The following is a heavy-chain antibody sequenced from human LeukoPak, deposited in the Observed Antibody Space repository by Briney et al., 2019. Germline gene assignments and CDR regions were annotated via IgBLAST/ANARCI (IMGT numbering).Heavy chain of an antibody. CDR3: AREKEEYYYGSGSYRCFDY. D-gene: IGHD3-10*01. Sequence: SETLSLTCTVSGGSISSGSYYWSWIRQPAGKGLEWIGRIYTRGSTNYNPSLKSRVTISVDTSKNQFSLKLSSVTAADTAVYYCAREKEEYYYGSGSYRCFDYWGQGTLVTVSS. CDR1: GGSISSGSYY. J-gene: IGHJ4*02. CDR2: IYTRGST. V-gene: IGHV4-61*02.